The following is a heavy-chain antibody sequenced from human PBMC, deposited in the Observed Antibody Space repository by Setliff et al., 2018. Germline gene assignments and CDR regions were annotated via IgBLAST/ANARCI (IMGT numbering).Heavy chain of an antibody. V-gene: IGHV3-33*08. D-gene: IGHD3-10*02. Sequence: PGGSLRLSCAASGFTFSTYRMHWVRQAPGKGLEWVAVILDDGVKKYHADSVKGRFTISRDNSKNTLYLQMNSVRAEDTAVYYCGRGSNMSPNYIDVWGKGTTVTVSS. CDR3: GRGSNMSPNYIDV. CDR1: GFTFSTYR. CDR2: ILDDGVKK. J-gene: IGHJ6*03.